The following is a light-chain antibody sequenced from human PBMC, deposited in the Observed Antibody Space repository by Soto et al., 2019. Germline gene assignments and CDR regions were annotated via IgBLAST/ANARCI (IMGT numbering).Light chain of an antibody. CDR2: AAS. CDR1: QSINSY. CDR3: QQSHSTPLT. J-gene: IGKJ1*01. Sequence: DIQMTQSPSSLSASVGDRVTITCRASQSINSYLNWYQQKPGKAPKLLISAASSLQSGVPSRFSGSGSGTDFTLTISRLQPEDFAIYYCQQSHSTPLTFGQGTKVEIK. V-gene: IGKV1-39*01.